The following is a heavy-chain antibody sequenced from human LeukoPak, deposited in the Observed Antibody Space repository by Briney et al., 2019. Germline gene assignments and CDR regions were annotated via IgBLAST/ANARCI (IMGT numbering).Heavy chain of an antibody. CDR2: INPNSGGT. CDR1: GYTFTGYY. Sequence: ASVKVSCKASGYTFTGYYMRWVRQAPGQGLEWMGWINPNSGGTNYAQKFQGRVTMTRDTSISTAYMELSRLRSDDTAVYYCAREVDIVAAGVDYWGQGTLVTVSS. V-gene: IGHV1-2*02. CDR3: AREVDIVAAGVDY. D-gene: IGHD5-12*01. J-gene: IGHJ4*02.